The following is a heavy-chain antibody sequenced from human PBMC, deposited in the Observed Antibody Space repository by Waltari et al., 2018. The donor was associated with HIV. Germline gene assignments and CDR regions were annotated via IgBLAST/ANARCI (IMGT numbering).Heavy chain of an antibody. J-gene: IGHJ6*02. D-gene: IGHD6-13*01. V-gene: IGHV3-23*01. Sequence: EVQVLESGGALVQPGGSLRPSCAASGFTFSNYGISCLRQAPGTAMAWDSTSSWSGGSTYSAASGKGRFTVYRDNARTRRDRRMDSRRADETAVYCSAKEHQCGDSGYSYYGRDVWGQGTTVTVAS. CDR2: SSWSGGST. CDR3: AKEHQCGDSGYSYYGRDV. CDR1: GFTFSNYG.